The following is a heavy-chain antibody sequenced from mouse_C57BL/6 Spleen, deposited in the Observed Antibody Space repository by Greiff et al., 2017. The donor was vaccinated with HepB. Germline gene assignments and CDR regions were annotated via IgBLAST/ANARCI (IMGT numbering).Heavy chain of an antibody. V-gene: IGHV5-17*01. D-gene: IGHD3-2*02. Sequence: EVQLVESGGGLVKPGGSLKLSCAASGFTFSDYGMHWVRQAPEKGLEWVAYISSGSSTIYYADTVKGRFTISRDNAKNTLFLQMTSLRSEDTAMYYCARDSSGNLAWFAYWGQGTLVTASA. CDR2: ISSGSSTI. J-gene: IGHJ3*01. CDR1: GFTFSDYG. CDR3: ARDSSGNLAWFAY.